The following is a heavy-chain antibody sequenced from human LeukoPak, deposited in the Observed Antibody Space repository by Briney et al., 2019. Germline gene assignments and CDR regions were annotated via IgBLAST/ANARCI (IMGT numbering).Heavy chain of an antibody. V-gene: IGHV3-48*01. D-gene: IGHD6-19*01. CDR2: ISSSSNTI. CDR3: ARGGRTVAGTVWYFDL. CDR1: GFTFSFYS. Sequence: GGSLRLSCAASGFTFSFYSMNWVRRAPGKGLEWVSYISSSSNTIYYADSVKGRFTISRDNAKNSLYLQINSLRAEDTAVYYCARGGRTVAGTVWYFDLWGRGTLVTVSS. J-gene: IGHJ2*01.